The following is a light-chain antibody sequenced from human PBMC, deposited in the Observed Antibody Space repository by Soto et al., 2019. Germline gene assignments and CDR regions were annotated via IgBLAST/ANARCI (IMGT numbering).Light chain of an antibody. CDR2: DVS. CDR1: QSIIGW. J-gene: IGKJ1*01. CDR3: QQYNSYPWT. Sequence: DIQMTQSPSTLSASVGDRVTITFRASQSIIGWLAWYQQKPGKAPKLLIYDVSSLESGVPSRFSGSGSGTEFTLAISSLQPDDFATYYCQQYNSYPWTFGQGTKVDIK. V-gene: IGKV1-5*01.